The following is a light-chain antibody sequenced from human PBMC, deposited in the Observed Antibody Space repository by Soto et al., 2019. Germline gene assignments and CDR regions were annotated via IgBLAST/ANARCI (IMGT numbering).Light chain of an antibody. V-gene: IGKV3-20*01. J-gene: IGKJ3*01. CDR3: HQYGSTPFT. Sequence: EIVLTQSPGTLSLSPGDRATLSCRASQSVSTNYLAWYQQKLGQAPRLLIYGASSRPTGIPDRFSGNGSGTDFTLTISRLEPEDFAVYYCHQYGSTPFTFGPGTKVDIK. CDR1: QSVSTNY. CDR2: GAS.